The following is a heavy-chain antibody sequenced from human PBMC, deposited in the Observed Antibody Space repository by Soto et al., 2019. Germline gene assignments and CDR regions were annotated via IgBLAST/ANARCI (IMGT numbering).Heavy chain of an antibody. J-gene: IGHJ6*02. CDR1: GFSLSTSGMC. V-gene: IGHV2-70*01. D-gene: IGHD2-21*01. Sequence: SGPTLVNPTQTLTLTCTFSGFSLSTSGMCVSWIRQPPGKALEWLALIDWDDDKYYSTSLKTRLTISKDTSKNQVVLTMTNMDPVDTATYYCARMPYLWWDPHAGDYYYYGMDVWGQGTTVTVSS. CDR2: IDWDDDK. CDR3: ARMPYLWWDPHAGDYYYYGMDV.